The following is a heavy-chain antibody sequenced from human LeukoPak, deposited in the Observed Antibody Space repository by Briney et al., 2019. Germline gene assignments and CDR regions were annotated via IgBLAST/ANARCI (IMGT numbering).Heavy chain of an antibody. CDR2: IYPGDSDT. D-gene: IGHD3-10*01. Sequence: GESLKISCKASGYSFTNYWIGWVRQMPGKGLEWRGIIYPGDSDTRYNPSFQGQVTISADKSISTAYLQWSSLKASDTAMYYCARRGEYSVDYWGQGTLVTVSS. CDR1: GYSFTNYW. J-gene: IGHJ4*02. V-gene: IGHV5-51*01. CDR3: ARRGEYSVDY.